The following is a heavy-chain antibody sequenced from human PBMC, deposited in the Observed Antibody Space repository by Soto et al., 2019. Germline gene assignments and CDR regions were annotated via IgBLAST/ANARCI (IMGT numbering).Heavy chain of an antibody. CDR3: ARGGPLAIVVVVAAPPSTMAFDY. V-gene: IGHV1-69*13. CDR1: GGTFSSYA. CDR2: IIPIFGTA. Sequence: SVKVSCKASGGTFSSYAISWVRQAPGQGLEWMGEIIPIFGTANYAQKFQGRVTITADESTSTAYMELSSLRSEDTAVYYCARGGPLAIVVVVAAPPSTMAFDYWGQGTLVTVSS. D-gene: IGHD2-15*01. J-gene: IGHJ4*02.